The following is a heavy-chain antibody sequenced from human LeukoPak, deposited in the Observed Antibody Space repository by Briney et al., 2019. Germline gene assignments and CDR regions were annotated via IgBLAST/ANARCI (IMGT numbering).Heavy chain of an antibody. J-gene: IGHJ4*02. D-gene: IGHD6-19*01. V-gene: IGHV3-53*01. CDR3: AREFRQTYSSGWSLDY. CDR2: IYGARNNT. Sequence: PGGSLRLSCTVSGFTVSNNYMSWVRQAPGKGLEWVSVIYGARNNTVYADSVKGRFPISRDNSRNTIYLQIHSLRAEDTATYYCAREFRQTYSSGWSLDYWGQGTLVTVSS. CDR1: GFTVSNNY.